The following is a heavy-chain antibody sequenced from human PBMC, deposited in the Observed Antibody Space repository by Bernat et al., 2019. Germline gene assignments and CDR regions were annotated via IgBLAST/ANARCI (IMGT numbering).Heavy chain of an antibody. J-gene: IGHJ4*02. CDR1: GFTFGDYA. CDR2: IRSKAYGGTK. D-gene: IGHD6-19*01. CDR3: SYSGWNDY. Sequence: EVQLVESGGGLVQPGRSLRLSCTASGFTFGDYAMSWVRQAPGKGLEWVGFIRSKAYGGTKEYAESVKGRFTISRDDSKSIAYLQMNSLKTEDTAVYYCSYSGWNDYWGQGTLVTVSS. V-gene: IGHV3-49*04.